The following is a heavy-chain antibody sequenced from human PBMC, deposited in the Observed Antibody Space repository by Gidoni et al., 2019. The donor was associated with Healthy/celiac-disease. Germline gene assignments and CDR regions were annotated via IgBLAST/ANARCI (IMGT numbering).Heavy chain of an antibody. D-gene: IGHD3-22*01. CDR2: INSDGSST. CDR1: GFTFSSYW. V-gene: IGHV3-74*01. J-gene: IGHJ5*02. Sequence: EVQLVESGGGLVQPGGSLRLSCAASGFTFSSYWMHWVRQAPGKGLVWVSRINSDGSSTSYADSVKGRFTISRDNAKNTLYLQMNSLRAEDTAVYYCARATYYYDSSGYPNWFDPWGQGTLVTVSS. CDR3: ARATYYYDSSGYPNWFDP.